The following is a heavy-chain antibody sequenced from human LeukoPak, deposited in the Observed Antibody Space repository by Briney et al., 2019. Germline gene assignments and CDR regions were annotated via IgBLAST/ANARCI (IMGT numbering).Heavy chain of an antibody. J-gene: IGHJ3*02. D-gene: IGHD1-1*01. CDR2: TYYTSNWYH. CDR3: AKSTGTMNAFDI. CDR1: GDSVSSNSAA. Sequence: SQTLSLTCAISGDSVSSNSAAWNWIRQSPSRGLEWLGRTYYTSNWYHDYAVAVKSRITINPDTSKNQFSLQLSSVTPEDTALYYCAKSTGTMNAFDIWGQGTMVTVPS. V-gene: IGHV6-1*01.